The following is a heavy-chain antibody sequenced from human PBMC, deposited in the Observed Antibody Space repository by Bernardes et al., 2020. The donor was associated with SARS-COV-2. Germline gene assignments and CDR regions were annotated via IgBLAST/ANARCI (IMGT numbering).Heavy chain of an antibody. CDR3: AQHPSSSFDN. V-gene: IGHV1-3*01. J-gene: IGHJ4*02. CDR2: ISAGNGDT. D-gene: IGHD6-13*01. CDR1: GYTFTTYS. Sequence: ASVKVSCKASGYTFTTYSMHWMRQAPGQRLAWMGWISAGNGDTKYSQKFQGSVTITRDTSASTVYMELTSLRSEDTAVYYCAQHPSSSFDNWGQGTLVTVSS.